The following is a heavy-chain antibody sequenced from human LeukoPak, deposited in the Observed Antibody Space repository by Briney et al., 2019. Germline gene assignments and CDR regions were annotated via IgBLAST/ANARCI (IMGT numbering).Heavy chain of an antibody. CDR3: ARGLLRYFDWLPTYCYFDL. J-gene: IGHJ2*01. CDR2: IIDSGST. Sequence: PSETLSLTCAVYGGSFSGYYWSWIRQPPGKGLEWIGEIIDSGSTKYTPPLKSRVTISVDTSKNQFSLKLSSVTAADTAVYYCARGLLRYFDWLPTYCYFDLWGRGTLVTVSS. CDR1: GGSFSGYY. V-gene: IGHV4-34*01. D-gene: IGHD3-9*01.